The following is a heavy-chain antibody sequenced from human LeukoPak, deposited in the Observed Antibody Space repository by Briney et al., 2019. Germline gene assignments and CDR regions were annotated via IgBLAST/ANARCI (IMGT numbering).Heavy chain of an antibody. Sequence: SQTLSLTCTVSGGSISSGGYYWSWIRQHPGKGLEWIGYIYYSGSTNYNPSLKSRVTISVDTSKNQFSLKLSSVTAADTAVYYCARRAAAEYAFDIWGQGTMVTVSS. J-gene: IGHJ3*02. CDR3: ARRAAAEYAFDI. CDR2: IYYSGST. CDR1: GGSISSGGYY. D-gene: IGHD6-13*01. V-gene: IGHV4-31*03.